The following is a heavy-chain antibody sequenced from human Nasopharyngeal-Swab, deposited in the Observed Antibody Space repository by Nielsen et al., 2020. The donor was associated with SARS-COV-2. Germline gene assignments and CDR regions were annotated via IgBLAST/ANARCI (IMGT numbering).Heavy chain of an antibody. V-gene: IGHV3-48*04. D-gene: IGHD1-14*01. CDR3: ARFSNKGNRYWFFDL. Sequence: GESLKISCEASGFPLSSSNMNWVRQAPGTGLGLEWLSYISSTGTTIYYADSVKGRFTISRDNAGTSLSLQMNSLRAEDTAVYYCARFSNKGNRYWFFDLWGRGTLVTVSS. J-gene: IGHJ2*01. CDR2: ISSTGTTI. CDR1: GFPLSSSN.